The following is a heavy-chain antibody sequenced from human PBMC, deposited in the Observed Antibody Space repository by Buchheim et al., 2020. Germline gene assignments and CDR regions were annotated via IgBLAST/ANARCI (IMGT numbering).Heavy chain of an antibody. CDR2: IYYSGST. J-gene: IGHJ5*02. CDR1: GGSISRGGYY. Sequence: QVQLQESGPGLVKPSQTLSLTCTVSGGSISRGGYYWSWIRQHPGKGLEWIGYIYYSGSTYYNPSLKSRVTISVDTSKNQFSLKLSAVTAADTAVYYCARDSGKVGATTGWFDPWGQGTL. V-gene: IGHV4-31*03. D-gene: IGHD1-26*01. CDR3: ARDSGKVGATTGWFDP.